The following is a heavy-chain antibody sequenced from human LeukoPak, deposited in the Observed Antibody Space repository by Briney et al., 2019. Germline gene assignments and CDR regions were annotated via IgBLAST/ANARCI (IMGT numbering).Heavy chain of an antibody. J-gene: IGHJ6*03. CDR1: GFTFSTYW. Sequence: GGSLRLSCAASGFTFSTYWMNWVRQPPGKGLVWVSRINSDGSSTTYADSVMGRFTISRDNAANSLFLQMNSLRADDTAVYYCARSTSHYYYYYMDVWGKGTTVTISS. CDR3: ARSTSHYYYYYMDV. V-gene: IGHV3-74*01. CDR2: INSDGSST.